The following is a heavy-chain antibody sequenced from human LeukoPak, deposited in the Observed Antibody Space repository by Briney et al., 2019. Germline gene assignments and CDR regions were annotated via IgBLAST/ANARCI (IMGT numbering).Heavy chain of an antibody. D-gene: IGHD3-3*01. CDR2: INPNSGGT. CDR3: ARDLAIFGVVIILPYYYGMDV. J-gene: IGHJ6*02. V-gene: IGHV1-2*02. Sequence: ASVKVSCKASGCTFTGYYMHWVRQAPGQGLEWVGWINPNSGGTNYAQKFQGRVTMTRDTSISTAYMELSRLRSDDTAVYYCARDLAIFGVVIILPYYYGMDVWGQGTTVTVSS. CDR1: GCTFTGYY.